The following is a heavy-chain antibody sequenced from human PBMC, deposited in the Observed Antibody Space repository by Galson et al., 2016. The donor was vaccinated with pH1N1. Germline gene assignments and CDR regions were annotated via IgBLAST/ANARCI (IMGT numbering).Heavy chain of an antibody. CDR2: TYYRSKWYN. J-gene: IGHJ4*02. Sequence: CAISGDSVSSNSAAWNWIRQSPSRGLEWLGRTYYRSKWYNDYAVSVKSRITINPDTSKNQFSLPLNSVTTEATAVYYCARDGIAAAGIRRDQYYFDYWGQGTLVTVSS. CDR3: ARDGIAAAGIRRDQYYFDY. D-gene: IGHD6-13*01. V-gene: IGHV6-1*01. CDR1: GDSVSSNSAA.